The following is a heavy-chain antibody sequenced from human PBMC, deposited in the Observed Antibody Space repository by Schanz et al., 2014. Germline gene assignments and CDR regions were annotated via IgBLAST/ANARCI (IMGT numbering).Heavy chain of an antibody. CDR2: ISSSSSTR. J-gene: IGHJ4*02. Sequence: EVHLLDSGGGLVQPGGSLRLSCATSGFSLDIFAVSWVRQAPGKGLEWVSYISSSSSTRYYADSVKGRFTISRDNAKNSLYLEMNSLRAEDTAVYYCARIGGSVFDYWAQGTLVTVSS. V-gene: IGHV3-48*01. D-gene: IGHD3-10*01. CDR1: GFSLDIFA. CDR3: ARIGGSVFDY.